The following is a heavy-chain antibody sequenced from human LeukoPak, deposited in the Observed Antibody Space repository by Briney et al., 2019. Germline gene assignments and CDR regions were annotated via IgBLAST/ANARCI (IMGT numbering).Heavy chain of an antibody. D-gene: IGHD7-27*01. CDR3: ATRTGGATYYYYGMDV. J-gene: IGHJ6*02. CDR2: IWYDGNDK. CDR1: GFTFSAYG. Sequence: GRSLRLSCAASGFTFSAYGMHWVRQAPGMGLEWVATIWYDGNDKTYADSVKGRFIISRDNSKNTLYPQMNSLRVEDTAVYYCATRTGGATYYYYGMDVWGQGTTVAVSS. V-gene: IGHV3-33*01.